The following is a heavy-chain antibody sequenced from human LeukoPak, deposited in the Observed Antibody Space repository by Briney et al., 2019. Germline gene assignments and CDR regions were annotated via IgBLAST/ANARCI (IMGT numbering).Heavy chain of an antibody. D-gene: IGHD6-19*01. Sequence: SETLSLTCSVSGGSISSTRYYWGWIRQPPGKGLEWIGYIYYSGSTNYNPSLKSRVTISVDTSKNQFSLKLSSVTAADTAVYYCASAGDGGSGWYSYFDYWGQGTLVTVSS. CDR2: IYYSGST. CDR1: GGSISSTRYY. CDR3: ASAGDGGSGWYSYFDY. V-gene: IGHV4-61*05. J-gene: IGHJ4*02.